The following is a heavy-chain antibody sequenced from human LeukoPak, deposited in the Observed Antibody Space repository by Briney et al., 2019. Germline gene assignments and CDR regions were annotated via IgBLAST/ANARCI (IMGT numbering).Heavy chain of an antibody. Sequence: ASVKVSCKASGYTFTGYYMHWVRQAPGQGPEWMGWINPNSGGTNYAQKFQGRVTMTRDTSISTAYMELSRLRSDDTAVYYCARGPLLEWLLYREFGAFDIWGQGTMVTVSS. D-gene: IGHD3-3*01. V-gene: IGHV1-2*02. CDR3: ARGPLLEWLLYREFGAFDI. CDR1: GYTFTGYY. CDR2: INPNSGGT. J-gene: IGHJ3*02.